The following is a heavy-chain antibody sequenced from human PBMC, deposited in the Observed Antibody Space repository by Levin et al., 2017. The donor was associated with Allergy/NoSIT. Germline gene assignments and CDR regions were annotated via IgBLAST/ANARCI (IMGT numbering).Heavy chain of an antibody. D-gene: IGHD5-12*01. J-gene: IGHJ4*02. CDR2: IYVSADST. CDR1: GFTFSSYA. V-gene: IGHV3-23*01. Sequence: RLSCAASGFTFSSYALSWVRQAPGQGLEWVSAIYVSADSTYYSDSVKGRFTISRDSSKNTLYLHMSSLRAEDTAVYYCARSSRGYGTFDSWGQGTLVTVSS. CDR3: ARSSRGYGTFDS.